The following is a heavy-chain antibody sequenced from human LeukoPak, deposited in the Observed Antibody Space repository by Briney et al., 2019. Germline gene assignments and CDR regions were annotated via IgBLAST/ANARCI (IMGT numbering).Heavy chain of an antibody. Sequence: SVKVSCKASGGTFSSYAISWVRQAPGQGLEWMGRIIPILGIANYAQKFQGRVTITADKSTSTAYMELSSLRSEDTAVYYCAREPPLGPYGMDVWGQGTTVTVSS. J-gene: IGHJ6*02. CDR1: GGTFSSYA. CDR3: AREPPLGPYGMDV. CDR2: IIPILGIA. V-gene: IGHV1-69*04.